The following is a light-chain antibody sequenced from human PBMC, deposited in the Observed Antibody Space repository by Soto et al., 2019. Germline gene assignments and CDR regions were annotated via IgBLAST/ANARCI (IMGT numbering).Light chain of an antibody. Sequence: EIVMTQSPATLSVSPGERATLSCRASQSVSSKLAWYQQKPGQVPRVLIYGASTRATGIPARFSGSGSGTEFTLTISSLQSEDFAVYFCQHYNDWPPTWTFGQGTKV. J-gene: IGKJ1*01. V-gene: IGKV3-15*01. CDR1: QSVSSK. CDR2: GAS. CDR3: QHYNDWPPTWT.